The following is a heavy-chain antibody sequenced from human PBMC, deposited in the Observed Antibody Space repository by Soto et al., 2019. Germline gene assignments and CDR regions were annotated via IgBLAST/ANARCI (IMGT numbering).Heavy chain of an antibody. CDR3: ARGGYGSGGSCLDGMDV. D-gene: IGHD2-15*01. CDR1: GFTFSSYA. V-gene: IGHV3-23*01. J-gene: IGHJ6*02. CDR2: ISGSGGNT. Sequence: GGSLRLSCAASGFTFSSYAMSWVRQAPGKGLEWVSAISGSGGNTYYADSVKGRFTISGDDSLYLEMTSLRGEDTAVYYCARGGYGSGGSCLDGMDVWGQGTTVTVSS.